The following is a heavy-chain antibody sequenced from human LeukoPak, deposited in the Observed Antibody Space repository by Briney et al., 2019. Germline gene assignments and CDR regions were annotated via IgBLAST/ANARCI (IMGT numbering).Heavy chain of an antibody. Sequence: ASVKVSCKASGYTFTDSYIHWVRQAPGQGLEWMGWINPNTGGTNYAQKFQGRVTMTRDTSINTAYMELSRLRSDDTAVYYCARDPNEETYRTDYFDPWGQGTQVTVSS. CDR1: GYTFTDSY. CDR2: INPNTGGT. CDR3: ARDPNEETYRTDYFDP. J-gene: IGHJ5*02. D-gene: IGHD4-11*01. V-gene: IGHV1-2*02.